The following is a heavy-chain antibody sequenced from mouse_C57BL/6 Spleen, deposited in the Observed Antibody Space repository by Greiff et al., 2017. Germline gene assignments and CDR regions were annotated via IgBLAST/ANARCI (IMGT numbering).Heavy chain of an antibody. CDR3: ARYTTDWYFDV. V-gene: IGHV1-52*01. D-gene: IGHD1-1*01. CDR2: IDPSDSET. CDR1: GYTFTSYW. J-gene: IGHJ1*03. Sequence: VQLKQPGAELVRPGSSVKLSCKASGYTFTSYWMHWVKQRPIQGLEWIGNIDPSDSETHYNQKFKDKATLTVDKSSSTAYMQLSSLTSEDSAVYYCARYTTDWYFDVWGTGTTVTVSS.